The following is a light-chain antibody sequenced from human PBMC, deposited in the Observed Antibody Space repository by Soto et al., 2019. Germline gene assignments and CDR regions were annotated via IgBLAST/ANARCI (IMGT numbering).Light chain of an antibody. V-gene: IGLV2-14*01. CDR1: SSDVGGYNY. Sequence: QSALTQPASVSGSPGQSITISCTGTSSDVGGYNYVSWYQQHPGKAPKLMIYEVSNRPVGVSNRFSGSKSGNTASLTISGLQAEDEADYCCSSYTSSSTWVFGGGTKLTVL. J-gene: IGLJ3*02. CDR3: SSYTSSSTWV. CDR2: EVS.